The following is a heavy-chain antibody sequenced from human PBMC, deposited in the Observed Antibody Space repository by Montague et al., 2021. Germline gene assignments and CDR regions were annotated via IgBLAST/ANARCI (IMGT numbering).Heavy chain of an antibody. CDR2: VSHGGRT. J-gene: IGHJ6*03. V-gene: IGHV4-38-2*02. Sequence: SETLSLTCTVSRSLITSDYYCCWSRHPPGKGLEWMGSVSHGGRTYYNTSLKSRVTISVDTTNNHSSLTMGSVTAADTAMYYYSRARDRYYYMDIWGKGTTVTVSS. CDR3: SRARDRYYYMDI. CDR1: RSLITSDYY.